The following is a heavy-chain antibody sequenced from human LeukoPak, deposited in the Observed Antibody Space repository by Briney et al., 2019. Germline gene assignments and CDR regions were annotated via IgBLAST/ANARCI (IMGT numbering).Heavy chain of an antibody. D-gene: IGHD4/OR15-4a*01. CDR1: GFTFTDST. J-gene: IGHJ4*02. CDR2: IRSKANSYAT. V-gene: IGHV3-73*01. CDR3: ARTMVGTTAKYYFDY. Sequence: QPGGSLKLSCVASGFTFTDSTVHWVRQASGKGLEWLGFIRSKANSYATGYSASVKGRFTVSRDDSKKTAYLQMNSLRAEDTAVYFCARTMVGTTAKYYFDYWGQGTLVTVSS.